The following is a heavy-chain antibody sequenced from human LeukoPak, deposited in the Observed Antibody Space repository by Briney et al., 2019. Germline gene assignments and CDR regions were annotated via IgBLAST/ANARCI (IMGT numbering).Heavy chain of an antibody. Sequence: ASVKVSCKASGYAFAAYYIHWVRQAPGRGLEWVGLINPSDGSTRYVQKFQGRVTMTRDASTSTIYIDLNNLGSDDTAIYYCATDRPHNCFDPWGQGSLVTVSS. CDR1: GYAFAAYY. CDR2: INPSDGST. V-gene: IGHV1-46*01. CDR3: ATDRPHNCFDP. J-gene: IGHJ5*02.